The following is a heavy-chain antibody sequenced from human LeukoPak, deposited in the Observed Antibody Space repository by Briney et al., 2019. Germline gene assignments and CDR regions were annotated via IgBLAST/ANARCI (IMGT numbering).Heavy chain of an antibody. CDR1: GGSISSYY. V-gene: IGHV4-59*01. D-gene: IGHD3-10*01. CDR2: IYYSGST. Sequence: SETLSLTCTVSGGSISSYYWSWIRQPPGKGLEWIGYIYYSGSTDYNPSLKSRVTISVDTSKNQFSLKLSSVTAADTAVYYCARDPYGSGSYFDYWGQGTLVTVSS. J-gene: IGHJ4*02. CDR3: ARDPYGSGSYFDY.